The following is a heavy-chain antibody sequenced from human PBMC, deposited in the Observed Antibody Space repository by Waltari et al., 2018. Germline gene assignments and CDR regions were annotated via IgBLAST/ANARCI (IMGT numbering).Heavy chain of an antibody. CDR3: ARRYSSSWYIGY. CDR2: IYTSGST. CDR1: GGSISSGSYY. J-gene: IGHJ4*02. D-gene: IGHD6-13*01. Sequence: QVQLQESGPGLVKPSQTLSLTCTVSGGSISSGSYYWSWIRQPAGKGLEWIGRIYTSGSTNYNPSLKSRVTISVDTSKNQFSLKLSSVTAADTAVYYCARRYSSSWYIGYWGQGTLVTVSS. V-gene: IGHV4-61*02.